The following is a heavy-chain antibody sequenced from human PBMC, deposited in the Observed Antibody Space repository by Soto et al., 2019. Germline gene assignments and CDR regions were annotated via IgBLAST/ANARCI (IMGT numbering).Heavy chain of an antibody. J-gene: IGHJ4*02. V-gene: IGHV3-64*01. CDR3: ARGVLTPGIAVAGSVRYFDY. CDR2: ISSNGGST. Sequence: PGGSLRLSCVASGFTFSSYNMHWVRQAPGKGLEFISAISSNGGSTYYANSVKGRFTISRDNSKNTLYLQMGSLRAEDMAVYYCARGVLTPGIAVAGSVRYFDYWGQGTLVTVSS. D-gene: IGHD6-19*01. CDR1: GFTFSSYN.